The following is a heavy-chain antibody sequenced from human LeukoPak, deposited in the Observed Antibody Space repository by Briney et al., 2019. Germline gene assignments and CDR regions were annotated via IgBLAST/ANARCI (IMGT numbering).Heavy chain of an antibody. CDR3: ARRAGTTVTTKFDF. J-gene: IGHJ4*02. V-gene: IGHV4-59*12. CDR2: FSSSGST. Sequence: PSETLSLTCTVSGDSISNYYWSWIRQPPGKGLEWIGYFSSSGSTNYNPSLESRVTISVDTSKNQFSLKLSSVTAADTAVYYCARRAGTTVTTKFDFWGQGTLVTVSS. D-gene: IGHD4-17*01. CDR1: GDSISNYY.